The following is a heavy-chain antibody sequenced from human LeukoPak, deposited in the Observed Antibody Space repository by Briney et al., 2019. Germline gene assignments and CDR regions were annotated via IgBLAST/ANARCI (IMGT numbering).Heavy chain of an antibody. CDR2: ISHDGRDK. V-gene: IGHV3-30-3*01. Sequence: GGPLRLSCAVSGFTFSNNAMHWVRQAPAKGLEWLGVISHDGRDKYYADSVKGRFTVSRDNSKNILYLQMNSLRVEDTAVYYCARMGTMIRGVATGLDIWGQGTMVTVSS. CDR1: GFTFSNNA. J-gene: IGHJ3*02. CDR3: ARMGTMIRGVATGLDI. D-gene: IGHD3-10*01.